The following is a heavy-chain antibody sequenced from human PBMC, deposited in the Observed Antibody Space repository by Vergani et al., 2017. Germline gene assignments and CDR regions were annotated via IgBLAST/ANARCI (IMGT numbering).Heavy chain of an antibody. Sequence: QVQLVQSGSELKKPGASVKVSCKASGYTFTSYAMNWVRQAPGQGLEWMGWINTNTGNPTYAQGFTGRFVFSLDTSVSTAYLQISSLKAEDTAVYYCARDSRYCSSTSCYVGRDWFDPWGQGTLVTVSS. CDR1: GYTFTSYA. D-gene: IGHD2-2*01. CDR3: ARDSRYCSSTSCYVGRDWFDP. J-gene: IGHJ5*02. CDR2: INTNTGNP. V-gene: IGHV7-4-1*02.